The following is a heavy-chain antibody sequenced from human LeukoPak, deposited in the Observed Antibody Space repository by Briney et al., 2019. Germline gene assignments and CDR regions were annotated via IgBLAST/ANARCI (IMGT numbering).Heavy chain of an antibody. D-gene: IGHD6-13*01. CDR3: AKGSTSWYAGPSDY. J-gene: IGHJ4*02. CDR1: GFTFSDYY. CDR2: ISTTSSYT. Sequence: PGGSLRLSCAASGFTFSDYYMSWIRQAPGKGLEWVSYISTTSSYTDYADSVKGRFTISRDNSKNTLYLQMNSLRAEDTAVYYCAKGSTSWYAGPSDYWGQGTLVTVSS. V-gene: IGHV3-11*05.